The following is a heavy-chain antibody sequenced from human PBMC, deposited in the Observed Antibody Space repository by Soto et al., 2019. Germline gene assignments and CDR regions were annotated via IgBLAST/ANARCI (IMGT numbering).Heavy chain of an antibody. D-gene: IGHD6-19*01. J-gene: IGHJ4*02. Sequence: SGPTLVNPTHTLTLTCTFSGFSLSTSGVPVPWIPQPPGKPLAWLALIYWDDDKLYSPSLTRRLTITKDTSKNQVVLTMTNMDPVDTVTYNCAHSVHGIAVAGRSHHFDYWGQGSRLTASS. CDR2: IYWDDDK. CDR3: AHSVHGIAVAGRSHHFDY. V-gene: IGHV2-5*02. CDR1: GFSLSTSGVP.